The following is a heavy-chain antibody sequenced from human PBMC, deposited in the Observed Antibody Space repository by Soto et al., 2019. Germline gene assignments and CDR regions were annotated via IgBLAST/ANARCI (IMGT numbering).Heavy chain of an antibody. CDR1: GFTFSSYG. Sequence: QVQLVESGGGVVQPGRSLRLSCAASGFTFSSYGMHWVRQAPGKGLEWVAVITYDGSNKYYADSVKGRFTISRDNSKNTLYLQMNGMRAEDTAVYYCANVVVVPATYFQHWGQGTLVTVSS. J-gene: IGHJ1*01. CDR3: ANVVVVPATYFQH. D-gene: IGHD2-15*01. V-gene: IGHV3-30*18. CDR2: ITYDGSNK.